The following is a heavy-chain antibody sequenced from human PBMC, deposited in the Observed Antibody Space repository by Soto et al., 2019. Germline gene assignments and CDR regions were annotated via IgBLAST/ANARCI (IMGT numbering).Heavy chain of an antibody. CDR1: GFTFSSYS. D-gene: IGHD2-2*01. V-gene: IGHV3-21*01. Sequence: EVQLVESGGGLVKPGGSLRLSCAASGFTFSSYSMNWVRQAPGKGLEWVSSISSSSRYIYYADSVKGRFTISRDNAKNSLYLQMNSLRAEDTAVYYCARDRYCSSTSCSTWKYYGSGSSWDFDYWGQGTLVTVSS. CDR3: ARDRYCSSTSCSTWKYYGSGSSWDFDY. CDR2: ISSSSRYI. J-gene: IGHJ4*02.